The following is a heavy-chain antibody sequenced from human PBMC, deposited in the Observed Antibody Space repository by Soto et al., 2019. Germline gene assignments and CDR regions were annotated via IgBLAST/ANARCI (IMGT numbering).Heavy chain of an antibody. D-gene: IGHD1-26*01. J-gene: IGHJ5*02. Sequence: SETLSLTCTVSGGPISSYYWSWIRQPPGKGLEWIGYIYYSGSTNYNPSLKSRVTISVDTSKNQFSLKLTSVTAADTAVYYCARVVGATRSHWFDPWGQGTLVTVS. CDR2: IYYSGST. CDR1: GGPISSYY. CDR3: ARVVGATRSHWFDP. V-gene: IGHV4-59*01.